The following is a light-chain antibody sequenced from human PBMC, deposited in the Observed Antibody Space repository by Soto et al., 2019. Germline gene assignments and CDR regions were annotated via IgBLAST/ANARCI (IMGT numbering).Light chain of an antibody. CDR1: QSISSNY. CDR3: QQYDSSPQT. V-gene: IGKV3-20*01. Sequence: EIVLTQSPGTLSLSPGERATLSCRASQSISSNYLARYQQKFGQAPRLLIYGTSSRATGIPDRFSGSGSGTDFSLTISRLEPEDFAVYYCQQYDSSPQTFGQGTKVEIK. CDR2: GTS. J-gene: IGKJ1*01.